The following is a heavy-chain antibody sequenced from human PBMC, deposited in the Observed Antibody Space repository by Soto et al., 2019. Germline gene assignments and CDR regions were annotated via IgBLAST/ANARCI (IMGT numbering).Heavy chain of an antibody. V-gene: IGHV1-58*01. J-gene: IGHJ5*02. Sequence: QMQLVQSGPEVKKPGTSVKVSCKASGFTFTSSAVQWVRQARGQRLEWIGWIVVGSGNTNYAQKFQERVTITRDMSTSTAYMELSSLRSEDTAVYYCAAGRYSSSSGWFDPWGQGTLVTVSS. CDR1: GFTFTSSA. CDR3: AAGRYSSSSGWFDP. CDR2: IVVGSGNT. D-gene: IGHD6-6*01.